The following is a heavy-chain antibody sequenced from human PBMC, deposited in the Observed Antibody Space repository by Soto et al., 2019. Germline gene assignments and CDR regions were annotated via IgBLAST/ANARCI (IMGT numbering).Heavy chain of an antibody. Sequence: QVQLVQSGAEVKKPGASVKVSCKASGYTFTSYYMHWVRQAPGQGLEWMGIINPSGGSTSYAQKFQGRVTMTRDTSTSTVYMELSSLRSEDTAVYYCAKQLGYCSGGSCYWFDPWGQGTLVTVSS. CDR3: AKQLGYCSGGSCYWFDP. D-gene: IGHD2-15*01. CDR2: INPSGGST. V-gene: IGHV1-46*01. J-gene: IGHJ5*02. CDR1: GYTFTSYY.